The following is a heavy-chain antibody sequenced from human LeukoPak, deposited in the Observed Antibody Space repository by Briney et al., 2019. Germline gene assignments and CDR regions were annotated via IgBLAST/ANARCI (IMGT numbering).Heavy chain of an antibody. Sequence: GGSLRFSCAASGFTFSSYAMSWVRQAPGKGLEWVSSISGSGSSTYFADSVKGRFTISRDNSKTTLYLQMNSLRAEDTAVYHCAKGYYYDSSGYYPIDYWGQGTLVTVSS. CDR3: AKGYYYDSSGYYPIDY. V-gene: IGHV3-23*01. CDR1: GFTFSSYA. D-gene: IGHD3-22*01. CDR2: ISGSGSST. J-gene: IGHJ4*02.